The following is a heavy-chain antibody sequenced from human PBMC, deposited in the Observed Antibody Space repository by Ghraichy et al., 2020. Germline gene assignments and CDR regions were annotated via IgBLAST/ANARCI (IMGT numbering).Heavy chain of an antibody. D-gene: IGHD3-16*02. Sequence: GGSLRLSCAASGVTVSREYMSWVRQAPGKGLEWVSDIYSGGNTYYADSVKGRFTISRDNSKNTVYLQMNSLRAEDTAIYFCARDVPDHYSYVWGTYRYTGAFAHWGQGTLVTVSS. CDR3: ARDVPDHYSYVWGTYRYTGAFAH. CDR2: IYSGGNT. V-gene: IGHV3-66*01. CDR1: GVTVSREY. J-gene: IGHJ4*02.